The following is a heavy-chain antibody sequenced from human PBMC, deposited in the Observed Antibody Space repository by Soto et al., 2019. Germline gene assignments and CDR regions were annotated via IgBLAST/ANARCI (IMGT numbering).Heavy chain of an antibody. V-gene: IGHV4-31*03. CDR3: ARGFNYYDSSGYYFRGYYYYGMDV. CDR2: IYYSGST. CDR1: GGSISSGGYY. Sequence: QVQLQESGPGLVKPSQTLSLTCTVSGGSISSGGYYWSWIRQHPGKGLEWIGYIYYSGSTYYNPSLKSRVTMSVDTSKNQFSLKLSSVTAADTAVYYCARGFNYYDSSGYYFRGYYYYGMDVWGQGTTVTVSS. J-gene: IGHJ6*02. D-gene: IGHD3-22*01.